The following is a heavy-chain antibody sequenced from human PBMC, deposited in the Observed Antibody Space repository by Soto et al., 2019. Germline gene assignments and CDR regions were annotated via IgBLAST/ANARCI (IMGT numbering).Heavy chain of an antibody. J-gene: IGHJ6*02. CDR3: ARGSLVLRFLEWYKTGGHDYGMDV. CDR2: INHSGST. CDR1: GGSFSGYY. Sequence: QVQLQQWGAGLLKPSETLSLTCAVYGGSFSGYYWSWIRQPPGKGLEWIGEINHSGSTNYNPSLKSRVTISVDTSKNQFSLKLSSVTAADTAVYYCARGSLVLRFLEWYKTGGHDYGMDVWGQGTTVTVSS. D-gene: IGHD3-3*01. V-gene: IGHV4-34*01.